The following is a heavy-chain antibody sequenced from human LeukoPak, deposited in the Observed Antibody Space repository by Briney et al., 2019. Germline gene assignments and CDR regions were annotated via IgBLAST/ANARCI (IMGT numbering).Heavy chain of an antibody. D-gene: IGHD3-22*01. Sequence: SYALSLTCTGCVCSVSRWDLLGLGQPPGKEVAGVGYIYYGGSTNYHPSLKSRVTISVDTSKNQFSLKLSSVTAADTAVYFCARQVWYYDRSAFDIWGQGTMVTVSS. CDR2: IYYGGST. J-gene: IGHJ3*02. CDR3: ARQVWYYDRSAFDI. CDR1: VCSVSRWD. V-gene: IGHV4-59*08.